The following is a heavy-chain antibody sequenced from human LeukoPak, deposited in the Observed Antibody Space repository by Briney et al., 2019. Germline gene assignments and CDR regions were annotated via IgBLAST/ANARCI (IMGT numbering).Heavy chain of an antibody. CDR2: IWYDGSEK. CDR1: GFTFGTYG. V-gene: IGHV3-33*06. Sequence: PGRSLRLSCAASGFTFGTYGMHWVRQAPGKGLEWVAVIWYDGSEKYFADSVKGRFTTSRDNSKNTLYLQMNSLRAEDTAVYYCAKDLTTGTLSFDSWGQGTLVTVSS. J-gene: IGHJ4*02. D-gene: IGHD1-1*01. CDR3: AKDLTTGTLSFDS.